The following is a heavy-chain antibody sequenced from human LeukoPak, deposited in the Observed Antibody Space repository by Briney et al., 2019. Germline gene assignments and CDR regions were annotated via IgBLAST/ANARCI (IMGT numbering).Heavy chain of an antibody. V-gene: IGHV1-2*02. CDR3: ARAYTWYSHLSAAPVAFDI. Sequence: GASVKVSCKASGYTFTGYYMHWVRQAPGQGLEWMGWINPNSGGTNYAQKFQGKVTMTRDTSISTAYVELSRLRSDDTAVYYCARAYTWYSHLSAAPVAFDIWGQGIMVTVSS. D-gene: IGHD6-13*01. J-gene: IGHJ3*02. CDR1: GYTFTGYY. CDR2: INPNSGGT.